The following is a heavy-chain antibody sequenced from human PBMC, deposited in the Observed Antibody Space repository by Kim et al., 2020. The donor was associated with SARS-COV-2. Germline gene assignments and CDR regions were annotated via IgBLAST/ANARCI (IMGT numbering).Heavy chain of an antibody. V-gene: IGHV1-3*01. Sequence: ASVKVSCKASGYTFTSYAIHWVRQAPGQRLEWMGWINAGNGNTRYSQKFQGRVTITRDTSATTAYMELSSLRSEDTGVYYCARDEEGSGPDFWFDPWGQGTLVTVSS. CDR1: GYTFTSYA. J-gene: IGHJ5*02. D-gene: IGHD3-10*01. CDR2: INAGNGNT. CDR3: ARDEEGSGPDFWFDP.